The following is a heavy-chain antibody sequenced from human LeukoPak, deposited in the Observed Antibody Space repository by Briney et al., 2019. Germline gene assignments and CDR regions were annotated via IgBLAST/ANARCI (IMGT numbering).Heavy chain of an antibody. Sequence: AASVKVSCKASGYTFTSYDINWVRQAPGPGLEWVGWMNPNSGNTGYAQKFQGRVTMTRNTSISTAYMELSSLRSAHTAVYYCARYSSSSTPDFDPWGQGTLVTVSS. CDR1: GYTFTSYD. CDR2: MNPNSGNT. CDR3: ARYSSSSTPDFDP. J-gene: IGHJ5*02. V-gene: IGHV1-8*01. D-gene: IGHD6-6*01.